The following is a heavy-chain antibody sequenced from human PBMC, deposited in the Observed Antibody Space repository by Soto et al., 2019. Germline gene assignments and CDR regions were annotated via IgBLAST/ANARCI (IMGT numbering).Heavy chain of an antibody. CDR3: ARGQYCSGGSCYSETFPC. V-gene: IGHV4-30-2*01. J-gene: IGHJ4*02. CDR1: GDSITSGGYL. Sequence: SETLSLTCTVSGDSITSGGYLWTWIRQPPXQGLEWLGHIHHGGRTYYSPSLKSRVTISMDGSNNRFSLRLTSVTAADTAVYYCARGQYCSGGSCYSETFPCWGQGTPVTVSS. D-gene: IGHD2-15*01. CDR2: IHHGGRT.